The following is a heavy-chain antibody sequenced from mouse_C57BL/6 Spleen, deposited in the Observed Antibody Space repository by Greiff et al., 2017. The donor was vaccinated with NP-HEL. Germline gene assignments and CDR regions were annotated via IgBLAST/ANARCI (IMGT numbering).Heavy chain of an antibody. CDR2: ISSGGSYT. CDR1: GFTFSSYG. CDR3: ARRGKTAQAHCDY. V-gene: IGHV5-6*01. D-gene: IGHD3-2*02. J-gene: IGHJ2*01. Sequence: EVQRVESGGDLVKPGGSLKLSCAASGFTFSSYGMSWVRQTPDKRLEWVATISSGGSYTYYPDSVKGRFTISRDNAKNTLYLQMSSLKSEDTAMYYCARRGKTAQAHCDYWGQGTTLTVSS.